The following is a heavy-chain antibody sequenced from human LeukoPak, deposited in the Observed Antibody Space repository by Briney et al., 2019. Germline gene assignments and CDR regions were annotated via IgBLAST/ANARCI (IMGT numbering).Heavy chain of an antibody. CDR1: GGSFSGYY. Sequence: KPSETLSLTCAVYGGSFSGYYWSWIRRPPGKGLEWIGEINHSGSTNYNPSLKSRVTISVDTSKNQFPLKLSSVTAADTAVYYCARGEQQLADWGQGTLVTVSS. CDR2: INHSGST. V-gene: IGHV4-34*01. J-gene: IGHJ4*02. CDR3: ARGEQQLAD. D-gene: IGHD6-13*01.